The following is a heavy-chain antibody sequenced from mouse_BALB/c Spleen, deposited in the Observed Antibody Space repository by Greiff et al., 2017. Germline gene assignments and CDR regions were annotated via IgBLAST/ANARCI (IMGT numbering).Heavy chain of an antibody. V-gene: IGHV3-8*02. CDR3: ARYDYGSSYERYFDY. CDR1: GDSITSGY. CDR2: ISYSGST. J-gene: IGHJ2*01. Sequence: EVQLQESGPSLVKPSQTLSLTCSVTGDSITSGYWNWIRKFPGNKLEYMGYISYSGSTYYNPSLKSRISITRDTSKNQYYLQLNSVTTEDTATYYCARYDYGSSYERYFDYWGQGTTLTVSS. D-gene: IGHD1-1*01.